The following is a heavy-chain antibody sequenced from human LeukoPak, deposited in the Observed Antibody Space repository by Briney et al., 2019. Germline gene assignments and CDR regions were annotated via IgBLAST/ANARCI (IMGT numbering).Heavy chain of an antibody. D-gene: IGHD2-2*03. Sequence: LETLSLTYNVFDGSIYSSSYYWAWIRQPPGKGLEWIGSIFYSGSTYYNPSLKSRVTISVDTSKNQFSLKLTSVTVADTAVYYCARLDRTVGTIESWGQGTLVTVSS. V-gene: IGHV4-39*01. CDR3: ARLDRTVGTIES. CDR2: IFYSGST. CDR1: DGSIYSSSYY. J-gene: IGHJ4*02.